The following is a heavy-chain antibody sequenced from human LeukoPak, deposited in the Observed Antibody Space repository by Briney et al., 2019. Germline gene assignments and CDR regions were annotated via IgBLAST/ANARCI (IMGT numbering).Heavy chain of an antibody. J-gene: IGHJ4*02. CDR2: IRYDGSNK. D-gene: IGHD3-10*01. Sequence: PGGSLRLSCAASGFTFSSYGMHWVRQAPGKGLEWVAFIRYDGSNKYYADSVKGRFTISRDNSKNTLYLQMNSPRAEDTAVYYCARGYGSGSYYFDYWGQGTLVTVSS. V-gene: IGHV3-30*02. CDR1: GFTFSSYG. CDR3: ARGYGSGSYYFDY.